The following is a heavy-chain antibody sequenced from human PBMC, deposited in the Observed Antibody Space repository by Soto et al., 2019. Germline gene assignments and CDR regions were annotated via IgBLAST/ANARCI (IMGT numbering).Heavy chain of an antibody. CDR2: TYYRSRWYS. CDR1: GDTVSSNSVA. CDR3: AWSQEDSYSYFYGFDG. J-gene: IGHJ6*02. Sequence: SQTLSLTCVGSGDTVSSNSVAWNWVRQSPSRGLEWLGRTYYRSRWYSDYAVSVRSRIDINADTSKNQVSLQLNSVTPEDTAVYYCAWSQEDSYSYFYGFDGLGPGPAVAVSS. V-gene: IGHV6-1*01. D-gene: IGHD2-15*01.